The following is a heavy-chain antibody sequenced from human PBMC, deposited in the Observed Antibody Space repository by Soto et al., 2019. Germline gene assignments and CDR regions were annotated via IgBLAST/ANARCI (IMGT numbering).Heavy chain of an antibody. CDR3: ARDSAGSGKNNWFDP. CDR2: IHRTGST. J-gene: IGHJ5*02. CDR1: RGSISSYY. D-gene: IGHD3-10*01. V-gene: IGHV4-59*01. Sequence: LSLTFSVSRGSISSYYRSWVRQPPGKGLEWIGFIHRTGSTKYNPSLESRVTISVDTSQNQLSLRLSSVTTADTAVYYCARDSAGSGKNNWFDPWGQGILVTVPS.